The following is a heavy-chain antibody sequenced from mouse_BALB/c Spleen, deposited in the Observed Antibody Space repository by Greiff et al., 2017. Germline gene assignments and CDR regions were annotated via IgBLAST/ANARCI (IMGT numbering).Heavy chain of an antibody. D-gene: IGHD1-1*01. Sequence: QVQLKESGAELMKPGASVKISCKATGYTFSSYWIEWVKQRPGHGLEWIGEILPGSGSTNYNEKFKGKATFTADTSSNTAYMQLSSLTSEDSAVYYCAREDYYGSTGYFDYWGQGTTLTVSS. CDR2: ILPGSGST. J-gene: IGHJ2*01. CDR1: GYTFSSYW. V-gene: IGHV1-9*01. CDR3: AREDYYGSTGYFDY.